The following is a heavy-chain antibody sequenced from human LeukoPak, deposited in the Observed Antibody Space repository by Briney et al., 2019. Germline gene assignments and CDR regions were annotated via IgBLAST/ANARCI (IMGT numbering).Heavy chain of an antibody. V-gene: IGHV1-18*01. J-gene: IGHJ4*02. D-gene: IGHD1-26*01. CDR2: ISAYNGNT. CDR1: GYTFTSYG. Sequence: ASVKVSCKAPGYTFTSYGISWVRQAPGQGLEWMGWISAYNGNTNYAQNLQGRVTMTTDTSTRTAYMELKSLRSDDTAVYYCARTGSYYREFDYWGQGTLVTASS. CDR3: ARTGSYYREFDY.